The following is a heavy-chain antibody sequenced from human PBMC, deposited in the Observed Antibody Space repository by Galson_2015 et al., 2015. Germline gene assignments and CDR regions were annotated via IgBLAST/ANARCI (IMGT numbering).Heavy chain of an antibody. V-gene: IGHV3-23*01. CDR2: ISGSGGTT. D-gene: IGHD6-19*01. CDR1: GLTFSSYA. J-gene: IGHJ4*02. CDR3: AKGAVAGPGY. Sequence: SLRLSCAASGLTFSSYAMSRVRQAPGKGLEWVSSISGSGGTTYYADSVEGRFTISRDNSKNTLYLQMNSLSTEDTAIYYCAKGAVAGPGYWGQGTLVTVSS.